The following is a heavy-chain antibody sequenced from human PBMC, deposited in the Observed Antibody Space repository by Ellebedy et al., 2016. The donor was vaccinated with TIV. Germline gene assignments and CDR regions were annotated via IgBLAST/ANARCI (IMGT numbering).Heavy chain of an antibody. D-gene: IGHD2-2*02. CDR2: IYYSGST. V-gene: IGHV4-39*01. Sequence: MPSETLSLTCTVSGGSISSSSYYWGWIRQPPGKGLEWIGSIYYSGSTYYNPSLKSRVTISVDTSKNQFSLKLSSVTAADTAVYYCARHGRYCSSTSCYMVAWFDPWGQGTLVTVSP. J-gene: IGHJ5*02. CDR3: ARHGRYCSSTSCYMVAWFDP. CDR1: GGSISSSSYY.